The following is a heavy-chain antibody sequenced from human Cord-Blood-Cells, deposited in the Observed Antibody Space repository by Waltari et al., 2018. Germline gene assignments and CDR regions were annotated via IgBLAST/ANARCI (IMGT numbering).Heavy chain of an antibody. CDR3: ATVPDYYDSSGYYYFDY. CDR2: VDPEDGET. V-gene: IGHV1-69-2*01. D-gene: IGHD3-22*01. Sequence: EVQLVQSGAEVKKPGATVKISCKVSGYTFTDYCMHWVQQAPGKGLEWMGLVDPEDGETIYAEKFQGRVTITADTSTDTAYMELSSLRSEDTAVYYCATVPDYYDSSGYYYFDYWGQGTLVTVSS. CDR1: GYTFTDYC. J-gene: IGHJ4*02.